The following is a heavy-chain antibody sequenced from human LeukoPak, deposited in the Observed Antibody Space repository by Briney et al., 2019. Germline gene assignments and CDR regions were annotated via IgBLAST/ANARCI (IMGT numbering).Heavy chain of an antibody. D-gene: IGHD3-10*01. V-gene: IGHV4-61*02. Sequence: ASETLSLTCTVSGGSISSGSYYWSWIRQPAGKGLEWIGRIYTSGSTNYNPSLKSRVTISVDTSKSQFSLKLSSVTAADTAIYYCARDEGGRHYYGSGSRVYWGQGTLVTVSS. CDR3: ARDEGGRHYYGSGSRVY. CDR1: GGSISSGSYY. CDR2: IYTSGST. J-gene: IGHJ4*02.